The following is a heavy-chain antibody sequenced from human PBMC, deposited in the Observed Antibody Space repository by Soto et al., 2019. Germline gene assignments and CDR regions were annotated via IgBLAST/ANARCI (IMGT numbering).Heavy chain of an antibody. CDR1: GFSFSDYT. CDR3: AKDSGCVNNACAYDP. Sequence: GGSLRLSCAASGFSFSDYTMNWVRQAPGKGLEWVSSISKGSDYIFYADKVKGRFTISRDNARNSLHLQMTSLRVEDTAVYYCAKDSGCVNNACAYDPWGQGTLVTVS. CDR2: ISKGSDYI. D-gene: IGHD1-20*01. V-gene: IGHV3-21*01. J-gene: IGHJ5*02.